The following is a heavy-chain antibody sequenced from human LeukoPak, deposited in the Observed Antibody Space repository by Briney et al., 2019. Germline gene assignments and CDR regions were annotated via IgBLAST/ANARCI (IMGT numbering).Heavy chain of an antibody. V-gene: IGHV4-39*07. CDR2: IYYSGST. CDR1: GGSIRSSSYY. CDR3: ASYDILTGEPYYFDY. Sequence: SETLSLTCTVSGGSIRSSSYYWGWIRQPPGKGLEWIGSIYYSGSTYYNPSLKIRVTISVDTSKNQFSLKLSSVTAADTAVYYCASYDILTGEPYYFDYWGQGTLVTVSS. D-gene: IGHD3-9*01. J-gene: IGHJ4*02.